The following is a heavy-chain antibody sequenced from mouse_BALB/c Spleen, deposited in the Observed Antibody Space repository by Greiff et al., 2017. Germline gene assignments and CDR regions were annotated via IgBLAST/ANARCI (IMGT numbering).Heavy chain of an antibody. CDR3: NADYRYDGWFAY. J-gene: IGHJ3*01. V-gene: IGHV14-4*02. D-gene: IGHD2-14*01. CDR2: IDPENGDT. Sequence: EVKVVESGAELVRSGASVKLSCTASGFNIKDYYMHWVKQRPEQGLEWIGWIDPENGDTEYAPKFQGKATMTADTSSNTAYLQLSSLTSEDTAVYYCNADYRYDGWFAYWGQGTLVTVSA. CDR1: GFNIKDYY.